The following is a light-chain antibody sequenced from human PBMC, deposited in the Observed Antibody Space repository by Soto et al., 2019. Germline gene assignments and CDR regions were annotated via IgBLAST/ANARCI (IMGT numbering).Light chain of an antibody. CDR1: QSIGTY. CDR3: QQRSAWTRT. Sequence: EIVLTQSPVTLSLSPGERATLSCRASQSIGTYLAWYQQKPDQAPRLLIYHASNRATGIPASFSGSGPGTDFTLTISSLAPDDFAVYYFQQRSAWTRTFGQGTKVEVK. V-gene: IGKV3D-11*02. CDR2: HAS. J-gene: IGKJ1*01.